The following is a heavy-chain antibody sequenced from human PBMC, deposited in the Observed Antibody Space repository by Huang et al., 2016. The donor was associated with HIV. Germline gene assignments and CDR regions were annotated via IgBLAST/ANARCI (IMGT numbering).Heavy chain of an antibody. CDR3: ARVSIAYSYADFDY. D-gene: IGHD5-18*01. Sequence: QVQLQESGPGLVKPSETLSLTCTVSAGSVSSHCWSWLRQPPGKGLEWTGSIYYSGNNYNPSLEGRVTISVDTSKNQFSLKLSSVTAADTAVYYCARVSIAYSYADFDYWGQGTLVTVSS. CDR1: AGSVSSHC. CDR2: IYYSGN. J-gene: IGHJ4*02. V-gene: IGHV4-59*02.